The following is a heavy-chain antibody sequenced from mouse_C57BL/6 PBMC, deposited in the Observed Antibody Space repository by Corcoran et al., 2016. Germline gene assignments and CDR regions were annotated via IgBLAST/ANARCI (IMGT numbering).Heavy chain of an antibody. V-gene: IGHV9-3*01. CDR3: ANDYDRVAY. CDR2: INTYSGVP. D-gene: IGHD2-4*01. J-gene: IGHJ3*01. CDR1: GYTFTTYG. Sequence: QIQLVQSGPELKKPGETVKISCKASGYTFTTYGMSWVKQAPGKGLKWMGWINTYSGVPTYADDFKGRFAFSLETSASTAYLQINNLKNEETATYFCANDYDRVAYWGQGTLVTVSA.